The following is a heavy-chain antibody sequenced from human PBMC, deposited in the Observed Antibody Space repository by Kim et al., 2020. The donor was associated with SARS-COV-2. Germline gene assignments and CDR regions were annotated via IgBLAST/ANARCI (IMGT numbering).Heavy chain of an antibody. CDR3: TTDSLLNYDFWSGYYFGYYYYGMDV. CDR2: IKSKTDGGTT. J-gene: IGHJ6*02. CDR1: GFTFSNAW. D-gene: IGHD3-3*01. V-gene: IGHV3-15*01. Sequence: GGSLRLSCAVSGFTFSNAWMSWVRQAPGKGLEWVGRIKSKTDGGTTDYAAPVKGRFTISRDDSKNTLYLQMNSLKTEDTAVYYCTTDSLLNYDFWSGYYFGYYYYGMDVWGQGTTDTVSS.